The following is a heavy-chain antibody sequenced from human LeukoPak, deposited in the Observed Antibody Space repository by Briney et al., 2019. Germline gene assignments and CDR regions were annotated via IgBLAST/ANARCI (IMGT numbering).Heavy chain of an antibody. CDR3: AKWTSYYYDSSGYFDY. J-gene: IGHJ4*02. Sequence: GGSLRLSCAASGFTFDDYAMHWVRQAPGKGLEWVSGISWNSGRRGYADSVKGRFTISRDNAKNSLYLQMNSLRAEDTALYYCAKWTSYYYDSSGYFDYWGQGTLVTVSS. CDR2: ISWNSGRR. D-gene: IGHD3-22*01. V-gene: IGHV3-9*01. CDR1: GFTFDDYA.